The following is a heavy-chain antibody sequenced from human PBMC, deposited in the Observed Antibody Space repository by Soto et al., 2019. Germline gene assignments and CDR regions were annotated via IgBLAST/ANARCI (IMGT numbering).Heavy chain of an antibody. Sequence: PCGSLRLSCASSGFSFGSHSFNWVRQAPVQGLEWVAYISSRSSLILYADSVRGRFVISRDNALNSLYLQMNSPRDEDTAMYYCVRERGEYDSGWYIDRWGQGTPVTVSS. CDR2: ISSRSSLI. D-gene: IGHD6-19*01. CDR1: GFSFGSHS. CDR3: VRERGEYDSGWYIDR. J-gene: IGHJ4*02. V-gene: IGHV3-21*06.